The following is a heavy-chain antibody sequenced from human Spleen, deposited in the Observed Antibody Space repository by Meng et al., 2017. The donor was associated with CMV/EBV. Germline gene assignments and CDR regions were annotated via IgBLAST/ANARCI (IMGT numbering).Heavy chain of an antibody. CDR3: ARDVPGKGFDT. J-gene: IGHJ5*02. V-gene: IGHV1-2*06. CDR1: GYTFIDYS. Sequence: SCKASGYTFIDYSMHWVRQAPGQGLEWMGPINPNSGYAEYAQKFQGRVTMTRDKSITTVYMEVRGLTSDDTAVYYCARDVPGKGFDTWGQGTLVTVSS. D-gene: IGHD1-14*01. CDR2: INPNSGYA.